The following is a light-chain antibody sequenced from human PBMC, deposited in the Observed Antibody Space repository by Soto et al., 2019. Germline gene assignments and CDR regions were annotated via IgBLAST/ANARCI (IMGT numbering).Light chain of an antibody. J-gene: IGKJ5*01. V-gene: IGKV3-11*01. Sequence: EIVMTQSPATLSVSPGERATLSCRASQSVNSNLVWYQQKPGQAPRLLIYDASNRATGIPARFSGSGSGTDFTLTISSLEPEDFAVYYCQQRSNWPPITFGQGTRLEI. CDR1: QSVNSN. CDR2: DAS. CDR3: QQRSNWPPIT.